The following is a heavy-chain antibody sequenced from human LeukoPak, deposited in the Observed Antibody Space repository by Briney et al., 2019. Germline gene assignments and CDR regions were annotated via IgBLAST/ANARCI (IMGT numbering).Heavy chain of an antibody. D-gene: IGHD6-13*01. Sequence: SETLSLTCTVSGGSISSYNWSWIRQPPGKGLEWIGYIYYSGSTNYNPSLKSRVTISVDTSKNQFSLKLSSVTAADTAVYYCARITAVGGTDWFDPWGQGTLVTVSS. CDR3: ARITAVGGTDWFDP. J-gene: IGHJ5*02. CDR2: IYYSGST. V-gene: IGHV4-59*01. CDR1: GGSISSYN.